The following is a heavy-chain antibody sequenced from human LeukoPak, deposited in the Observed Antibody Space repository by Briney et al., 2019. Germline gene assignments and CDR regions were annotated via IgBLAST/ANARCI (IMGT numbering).Heavy chain of an antibody. D-gene: IGHD1-1*01. CDR3: ARTSRRPPINEGSSGYYYYMDV. CDR1: GFTFSSYS. V-gene: IGHV3-21*01. Sequence: GSLRLSCAASGFTFSSYSMNWVRQAPGKGLEWVSSISSSSSYIYYADSVKGRFTISRDNAKNSLYLQMNSLRAEDTAVYYCARTSRRPPINEGSSGYYYYMDVWGKGTTVTISS. CDR2: ISSSSSYI. J-gene: IGHJ6*03.